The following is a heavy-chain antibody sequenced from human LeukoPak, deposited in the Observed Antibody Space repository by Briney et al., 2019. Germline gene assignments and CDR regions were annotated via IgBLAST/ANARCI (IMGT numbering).Heavy chain of an antibody. J-gene: IGHJ4*02. CDR1: GGTFSSYA. CDR3: ASRGEYSSFDY. D-gene: IGHD6-6*01. CDR2: IIPIFGTA. Sequence: ASVKVSCKASGGTFSSYAISWVRQAPGQGLEWMGGIIPIFGTANYAQKFQGRVTIATDESTSTAYMELSSLRSEDTAVYYCASRGEYSSFDYWGQGTLVTVSS. V-gene: IGHV1-69*05.